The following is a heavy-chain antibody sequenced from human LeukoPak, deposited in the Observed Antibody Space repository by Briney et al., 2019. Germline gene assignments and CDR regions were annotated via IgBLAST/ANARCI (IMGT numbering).Heavy chain of an antibody. CDR2: ISRSGSTK. D-gene: IGHD3-10*02. V-gene: IGHV3-11*04. J-gene: IGHJ6*04. CDR1: GFTFSDYN. Sequence: GGSLRLSCAASGFTFSDYNMRWIRQAPGKGLEWVSSISRSGSTKYYADSVKGRFTISRDNAKNSLYLQMNSLRAEDTAVYYCAELGITMIGGVWGKGTTVTVSS. CDR3: AELGITMIGGV.